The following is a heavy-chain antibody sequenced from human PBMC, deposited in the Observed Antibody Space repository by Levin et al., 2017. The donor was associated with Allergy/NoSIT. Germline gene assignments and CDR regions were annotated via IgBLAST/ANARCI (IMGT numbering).Heavy chain of an antibody. Sequence: GASVKVSCKASGYTFTSYYMHWVRQAPGQGLEWMGIINPSGGSTSYAQKFQGRVTMTRDTSTSTVYMELSSLRSEDTAVYYCAREEGMIVVGRDAFDIWGQGTMVTVSS. CDR2: INPSGGST. J-gene: IGHJ3*02. V-gene: IGHV1-46*01. CDR1: GYTFTSYY. CDR3: AREEGMIVVGRDAFDI. D-gene: IGHD3-22*01.